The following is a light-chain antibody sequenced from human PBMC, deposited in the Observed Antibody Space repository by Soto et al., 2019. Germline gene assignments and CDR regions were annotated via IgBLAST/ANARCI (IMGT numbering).Light chain of an antibody. Sequence: SYELTQPPSVSVSPGQTASITCSGDKLGDKYACWYQQKPGQSPVLVIYQDSKRPSGIPERFSGSNSGNTATLTISGTQAMDEADYYCQAWDNSLVVGGGTKLTVL. J-gene: IGLJ2*01. CDR3: QAWDNSLV. V-gene: IGLV3-1*01. CDR1: KLGDKY. CDR2: QDS.